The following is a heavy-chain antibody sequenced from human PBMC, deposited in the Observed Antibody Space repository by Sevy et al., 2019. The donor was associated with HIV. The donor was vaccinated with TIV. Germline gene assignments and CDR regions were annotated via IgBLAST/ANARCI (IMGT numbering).Heavy chain of an antibody. V-gene: IGHV1-2*06. CDR3: AGQTSGWYDWFDP. J-gene: IGHJ5*02. CDR2: INPSSGGT. D-gene: IGHD6-19*01. Sequence: ASVKVSCKASGYTFIGYYIHWLRQAHGQGLEWIGRINPSSGGTKYTQKFQGRVTVTTDMSVSTAYMELIGLRSDDTAMYYCAGQTSGWYDWFDPWGQGTLVTVSS. CDR1: GYTFIGYY.